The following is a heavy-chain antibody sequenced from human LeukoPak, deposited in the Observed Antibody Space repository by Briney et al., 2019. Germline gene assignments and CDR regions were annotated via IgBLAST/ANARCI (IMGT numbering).Heavy chain of an antibody. Sequence: GGSLRLSCAASGFTFSSYAMHWVRQAPGKGLEWVAVISYDGSNKYYADSVKGRFTISRDNSKNTLYLQMNSLRAEDTAVYYCRSVVTATLYYYYGMDVWGQGTTVTVSS. CDR1: GFTFSSYA. CDR2: ISYDGSNK. V-gene: IGHV3-30*04. CDR3: RSVVTATLYYYYGMDV. J-gene: IGHJ6*02. D-gene: IGHD2-21*02.